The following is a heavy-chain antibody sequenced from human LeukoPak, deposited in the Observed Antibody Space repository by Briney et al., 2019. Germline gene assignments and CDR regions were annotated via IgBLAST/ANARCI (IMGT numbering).Heavy chain of an antibody. D-gene: IGHD3-10*01. CDR3: ARDSPMVRGLIGYFDL. J-gene: IGHJ2*01. CDR1: GASISGYY. V-gene: IGHV4-59*01. CDR2: ISYSGSS. Sequence: SETLSLTCTVSGASISGYYWSWIRQPPGKGLEWIGYISYSGSSTYNPSLKSRVTISVDTSKNQFSLNLSSVTAADTAKYYCARDSPMVRGLIGYFDLWGRGTLVTVSS.